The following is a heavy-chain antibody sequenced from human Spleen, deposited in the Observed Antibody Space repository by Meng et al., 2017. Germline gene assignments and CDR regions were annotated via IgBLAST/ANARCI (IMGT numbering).Heavy chain of an antibody. CDR2: VNPSDGNT. CDR1: GYTFTSYY. D-gene: IGHD6-13*01. V-gene: IGHV1-46*01. CDR3: ARDEDISAAGKLFGDY. Sequence: ASVKVSCKASGYTFTSYYMHWVRQAPGQGLEWMGIVNPSDGNTTCAQKFQGRVTMTGDTSISTAYMELSGLRSDDTAMYYCARDEDISAAGKLFGDYWGQGTLVTVSS. J-gene: IGHJ4*02.